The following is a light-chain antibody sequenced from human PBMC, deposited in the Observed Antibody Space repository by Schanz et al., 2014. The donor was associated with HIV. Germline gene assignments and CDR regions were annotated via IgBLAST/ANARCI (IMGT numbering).Light chain of an antibody. Sequence: QSALTQPASASGSPGQSVTISCTGTSSDVGGYNHVSWYQQHPGKAPKLMIYEVIKRPSGVSNRFSGSKSGNTASLTISGLQAEDEADYYCCSYTGSGTLVFGGGTKLTVL. CDR1: SSDVGGYNH. J-gene: IGLJ2*01. V-gene: IGLV2-23*02. CDR2: EVI. CDR3: CSYTGSGTLV.